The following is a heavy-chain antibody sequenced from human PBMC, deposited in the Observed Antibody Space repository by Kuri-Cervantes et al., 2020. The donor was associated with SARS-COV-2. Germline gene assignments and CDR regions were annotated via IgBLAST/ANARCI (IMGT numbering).Heavy chain of an antibody. CDR2: IYHSGST. Sequence: GSLRLSCAVSGYSISSGYYWGWIRQPPGKGLEWIGSIYHSGSTYYNPSLKSRVTISVDTSKNRFSLKLSSVTAADTAVYYCARRLGDIVVVPAAISPQPEGRWFDPWGQGTLVTVSS. CDR1: GYSISSGYY. D-gene: IGHD2-2*01. J-gene: IGHJ5*02. CDR3: ARRLGDIVVVPAAISPQPEGRWFDP. V-gene: IGHV4-38-2*01.